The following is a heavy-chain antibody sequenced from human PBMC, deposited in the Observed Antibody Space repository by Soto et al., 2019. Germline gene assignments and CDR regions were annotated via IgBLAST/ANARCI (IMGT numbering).Heavy chain of an antibody. J-gene: IGHJ6*02. V-gene: IGHV5-10-1*01. CDR1: AYNFTSHW. Sequence: GESLKISCQGSAYNFTSHWVYWVRQMPGKGLPWMGRIDPSDSYINYSPSFQAHVTFSADKSISTAYLQGSSLKASDTAMYFCARRGYCSSTSCYEMRYYGMDVRGQGSKVTVSS. CDR3: ARRGYCSSTSCYEMRYYGMDV. D-gene: IGHD2-2*01. CDR2: IDPSDSYI.